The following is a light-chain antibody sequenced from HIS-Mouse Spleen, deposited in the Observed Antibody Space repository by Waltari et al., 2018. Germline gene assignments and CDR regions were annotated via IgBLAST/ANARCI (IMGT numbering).Light chain of an antibody. V-gene: IGKV2-28*01. Sequence: DIVMTQSPLSLPVTPGEPASISCRSSQSLLHSNGYNYLDWYLQKPGQSPQLLIYSGSNRASGVPDRFSGSGSGTDFTLKISRVEAEDVGVYYCMQALQTLPTFGPGTKVDIK. CDR2: SGS. J-gene: IGKJ3*01. CDR1: QSLLHSNGYNY. CDR3: MQALQTLPT.